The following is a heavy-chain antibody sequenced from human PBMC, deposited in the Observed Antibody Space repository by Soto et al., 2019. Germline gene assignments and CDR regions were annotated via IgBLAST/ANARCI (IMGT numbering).Heavy chain of an antibody. V-gene: IGHV3-64*01. CDR1: GFTFSNAW. CDR2: ISNNGGTT. D-gene: IGHD4-17*01. CDR3: AKVRQSYGDYDY. J-gene: IGHJ4*02. Sequence: GGSLRLSCAASGFTFSNAWMNWVRQAPGKGLEYVSLISNNGGTTYYANSVKGRFTISRDNSKNTLYLQMGSLRAEDMAVYYCAKVRQSYGDYDYWGQGTLVTVSS.